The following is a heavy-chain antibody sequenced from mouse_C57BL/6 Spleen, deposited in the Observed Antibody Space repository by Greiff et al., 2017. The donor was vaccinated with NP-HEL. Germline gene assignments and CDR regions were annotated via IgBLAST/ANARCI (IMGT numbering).Heavy chain of an antibody. Sequence: QVQLQQSGAELVRPGSSVKLSCKASGYTFTSYWMDWVKQRPGQGLEWIGNIYPSDSETHYNQKFKDKATLTVDKSSSTANMQLSSLTSEDSAVYYCARSGGKIWYFDVWGTGTTVTVSS. J-gene: IGHJ1*03. CDR2: IYPSDSET. V-gene: IGHV1-61*01. CDR3: ARSGGKIWYFDV. CDR1: GYTFTSYW. D-gene: IGHD1-1*02.